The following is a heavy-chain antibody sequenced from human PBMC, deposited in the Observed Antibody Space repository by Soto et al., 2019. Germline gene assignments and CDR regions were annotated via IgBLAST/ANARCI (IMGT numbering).Heavy chain of an antibody. J-gene: IGHJ4*02. CDR3: ARSPHDSSGYYQPLNFDY. V-gene: IGHV1-69*12. CDR1: GGTFSSYA. CDR2: IIPIFGTA. Sequence: QVQLVQSGAEVKKPGSSVKVSCKASGGTFSSYAISWVRQAPGQGLEWMGGIIPIFGTANYAQKFQGRVTITADESTSTAYMELSSLRSEDTAVYYCARSPHDSSGYYQPLNFDYWGQGTLVTVSS. D-gene: IGHD3-22*01.